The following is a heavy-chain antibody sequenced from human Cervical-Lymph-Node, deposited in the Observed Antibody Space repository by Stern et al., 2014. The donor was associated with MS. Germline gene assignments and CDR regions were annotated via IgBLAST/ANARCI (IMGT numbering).Heavy chain of an antibody. CDR1: GFSFSRYA. CDR3: ASAYSSSHYYFDY. D-gene: IGHD6-13*01. Sequence: QVQLVQSGGGVVQPGRSLRLSCAASGFSFSRYAMHWVRQAPGKGLEWVALIWYDGSNPYYADSVTGRFTISRDNFKNTLYLQMNSLRAEDTAVYYCASAYSSSHYYFDYWGQGPWSPSPQ. J-gene: IGHJ4*02. V-gene: IGHV3-33*01. CDR2: IWYDGSNP.